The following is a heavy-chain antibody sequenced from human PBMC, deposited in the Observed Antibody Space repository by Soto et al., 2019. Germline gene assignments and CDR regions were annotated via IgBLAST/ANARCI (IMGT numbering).Heavy chain of an antibody. V-gene: IGHV4-59*01. CDR2: IYYSGST. D-gene: IGHD3-22*01. Sequence: PSETLSLTCTVSGGSISSYYWSWIRQPPGKGLEWIGYIYYSGSTNYNPSLKSRVTISVDTSKNQFSLKLSSVTAADTAVYYCARGSPYYYDSSGRPAFYYWGQGTLVTVSS. J-gene: IGHJ4*02. CDR3: ARGSPYYYDSSGRPAFYY. CDR1: GGSISSYY.